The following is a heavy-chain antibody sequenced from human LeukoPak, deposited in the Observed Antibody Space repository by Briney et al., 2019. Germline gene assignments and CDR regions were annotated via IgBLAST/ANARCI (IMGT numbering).Heavy chain of an antibody. CDR1: GFTFSDHY. J-gene: IGHJ6*02. CDR2: IRNKANSYTT. Sequence: PGGSLRLSCAASGFTFSDHYMDWVRQAPGKGLEWVGRIRNKANSYTTEYAASVKGRFTISRDNSKNSLYLQMNSLKTEDTAVYYCAKGSRRYCSGGSCTKYYYYGMDVWGQGTTVTVSS. D-gene: IGHD2-15*01. V-gene: IGHV3-72*01. CDR3: AKGSRRYCSGGSCTKYYYYGMDV.